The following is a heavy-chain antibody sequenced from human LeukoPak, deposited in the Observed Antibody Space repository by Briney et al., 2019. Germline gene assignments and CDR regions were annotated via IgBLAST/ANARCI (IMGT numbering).Heavy chain of an antibody. V-gene: IGHV3-23*01. CDR2: ISGSGGST. J-gene: IGHJ6*02. D-gene: IGHD1-7*01. CDR1: GFTFSSYA. Sequence: SGGSLRLSCAASGFTFSSYAMSWVRQAPGKGLEWVSAISGSGGSTYYADSVKGRFTISRDNSKNTLYLQMNSLRAEDTAVYYCARGPPNWNYVQNYYYYGMDVWGQGTTVTVSS. CDR3: ARGPPNWNYVQNYYYYGMDV.